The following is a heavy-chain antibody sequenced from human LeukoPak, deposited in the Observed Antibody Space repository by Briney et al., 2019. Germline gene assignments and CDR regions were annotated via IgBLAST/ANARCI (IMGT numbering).Heavy chain of an antibody. CDR1: GFTFSSYS. CDR3: ARDQGDCSGGSCYDVRWFDP. D-gene: IGHD2-15*01. V-gene: IGHV3-48*02. Sequence: PGGSLRLSCAASGFTFSSYSMNWVRQAPGKGLEWVSYISSSSSTIYYADSVKGRFTISRDNAKNSLYLQMNSLRDEDTAVYYCARDQGDCSGGSCYDVRWFDPWCQGTLVTVS. CDR2: ISSSSSTI. J-gene: IGHJ5*02.